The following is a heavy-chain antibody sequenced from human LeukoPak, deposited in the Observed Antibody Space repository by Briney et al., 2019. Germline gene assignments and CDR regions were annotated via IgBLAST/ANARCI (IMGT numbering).Heavy chain of an antibody. D-gene: IGHD6-13*01. J-gene: IGHJ6*03. CDR3: ARDRNPRYSSSSGYYMDI. Sequence: GASVKVSCKASGYTFTGYYMHWVRQAPGQGLEWMGWINPNSGGTNYAQKFQGRVTMTRDTSISTAYMELSRLRSDDTAVYYCARDRNPRYSSSSGYYMDIWGKGTTVTISS. V-gene: IGHV1-2*02. CDR1: GYTFTGYY. CDR2: INPNSGGT.